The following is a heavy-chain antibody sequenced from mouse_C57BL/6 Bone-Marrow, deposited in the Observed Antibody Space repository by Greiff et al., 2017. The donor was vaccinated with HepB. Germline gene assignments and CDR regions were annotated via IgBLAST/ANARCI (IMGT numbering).Heavy chain of an antibody. CDR1: GYTFTEYT. Sequence: QVRLQQSGAELVKPGASVKLSCKASGYTFTEYTIHWVKQRSGQGIEWIGWFYPGSGSIKYNEKFKDKATLTADKSSSTVYMELSRLTSEDSAVYFCARHEAETAQATAWFAYWGQGTLVTVSA. CDR3: ARHEAETAQATAWFAY. J-gene: IGHJ3*01. D-gene: IGHD3-2*02. CDR2: FYPGSGSI. V-gene: IGHV1-62-2*01.